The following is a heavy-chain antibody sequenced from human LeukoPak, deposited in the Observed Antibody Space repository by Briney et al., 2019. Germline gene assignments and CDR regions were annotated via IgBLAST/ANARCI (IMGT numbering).Heavy chain of an antibody. V-gene: IGHV1-8*01. CDR1: GYTFTSYD. CDR2: MTPNSGNT. CDR3: ARRVASSGTPLGY. J-gene: IGHJ4*02. D-gene: IGHD3-22*01. Sequence: ASVRDSCKAPGYTFTSYDINWVRPAPGQALGWRGRMTPNSGNTGYAPEFQGRVTMTRNTSINTAYLEVSSLRSGDTAVYYCARRVASSGTPLGYWGQGTLVTVSS.